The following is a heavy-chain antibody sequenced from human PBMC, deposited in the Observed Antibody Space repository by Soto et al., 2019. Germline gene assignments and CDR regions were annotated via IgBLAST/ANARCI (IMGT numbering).Heavy chain of an antibody. D-gene: IGHD5-12*01. J-gene: IGHJ4*02. CDR3: AGRDGYNYGLDY. V-gene: IGHV3-23*01. Sequence: GGSLRLSCAASGFTFSSYGMSWVRQAPGKGLEWVSAISGSGGSTYYADSVKGRFTISRDNSKNTLYLQMNSLRAEDTAVYYCAGRDGYNYGLDYWGQGTLVTVSS. CDR2: ISGSGGST. CDR1: GFTFSSYG.